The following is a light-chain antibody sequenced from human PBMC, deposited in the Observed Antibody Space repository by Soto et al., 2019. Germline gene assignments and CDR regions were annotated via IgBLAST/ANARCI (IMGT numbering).Light chain of an antibody. Sequence: EIVMTQSPATLSVSPGERATLSCRASQSVSSNLAWYQQKPGQAPRVLIYAASTRATGIPDRFSGSGSGTEFTITISSLHSEDFGVYYCQQYDNWWTFGQGTKVVIK. CDR3: QQYDNWWT. J-gene: IGKJ1*01. CDR1: QSVSSN. CDR2: AAS. V-gene: IGKV3-15*01.